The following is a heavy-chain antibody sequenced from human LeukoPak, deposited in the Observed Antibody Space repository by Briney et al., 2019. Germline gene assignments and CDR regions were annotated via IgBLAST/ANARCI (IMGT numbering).Heavy chain of an antibody. CDR1: GYTFTSYG. CDR2: ISAYNGNT. CDR3: ARYYCSSTSCSPEGWYFDL. D-gene: IGHD2-2*01. Sequence: ASVKVSFKASGYTFTSYGISWVRQAPGQGLEWMGWISAYNGNTNYAQKVQGRVTMTTDTSTSTAYMELRSLRSDDTAVYYCARYYCSSTSCSPEGWYFDLWGRGTLVTVSS. J-gene: IGHJ2*01. V-gene: IGHV1-18*01.